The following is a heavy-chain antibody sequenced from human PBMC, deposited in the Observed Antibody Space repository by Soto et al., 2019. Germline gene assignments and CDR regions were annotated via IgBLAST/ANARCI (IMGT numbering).Heavy chain of an antibody. CDR3: AHRRPKYDYVWGSYSYFDY. Sequence: QITLKESGPTLVKPTQTLTLTCTFSGFSLSTSGVGVGWIRQPPGKALEWLALIYWDDDKRYSPSLKSRLTNTKDTSKNQVVLTMTNMDPVDTATYYCAHRRPKYDYVWGSYSYFDYWGQGTLVTVSS. V-gene: IGHV2-5*02. CDR1: GFSLSTSGVG. CDR2: IYWDDDK. J-gene: IGHJ4*02. D-gene: IGHD3-16*01.